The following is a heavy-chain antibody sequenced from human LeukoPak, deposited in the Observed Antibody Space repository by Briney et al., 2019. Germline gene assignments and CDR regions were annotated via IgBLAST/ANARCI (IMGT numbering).Heavy chain of an antibody. Sequence: PGGSLRLSCAASGFTFSTYSMNWVRQAPGKGLEWVSSITSSSSYIYYADSVKSRFTISRDNAKNSLYLQMNSLTAEDTAVYYCAKDRIIYGDYGDAFDIWGQGTMVTVSS. J-gene: IGHJ3*02. CDR3: AKDRIIYGDYGDAFDI. CDR2: ITSSSSYI. V-gene: IGHV3-21*01. D-gene: IGHD4-17*01. CDR1: GFTFSTYS.